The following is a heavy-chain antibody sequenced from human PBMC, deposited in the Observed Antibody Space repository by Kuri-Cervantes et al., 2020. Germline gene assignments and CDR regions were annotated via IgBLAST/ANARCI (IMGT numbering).Heavy chain of an antibody. D-gene: IGHD2-21*02. Sequence: ASVKVSCKASGYTFTGYYMHWVRQAPGQGLEWMGWINPNSGGTNYAQKFQGRVTITTDESTSTAYMGLSSLRSEDTAVYYCARGGSYCGGDCYLYYYYYMDVWGKGTTVTVSS. CDR1: GYTFTGYY. V-gene: IGHV1-2*02. CDR2: INPNSGGT. J-gene: IGHJ6*03. CDR3: ARGGSYCGGDCYLYYYYYMDV.